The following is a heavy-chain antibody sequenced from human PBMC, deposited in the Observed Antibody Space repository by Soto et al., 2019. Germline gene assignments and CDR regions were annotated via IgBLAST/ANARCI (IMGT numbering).Heavy chain of an antibody. D-gene: IGHD3-10*01. CDR1: GYTFTNYY. CDR3: ARGPFGDSPIDF. J-gene: IGHJ3*01. Sequence: ASVKVSCKASGYTFTNYYMHWVRQAPGQGLEWMGWINPRNGDKILAQKFEGRVTLTRDTSVTTAYMDLSSLNSDDTAVHYCARGPFGDSPIDFWGPGTLVTVSS. CDR2: INPRNGDK. V-gene: IGHV1-2*02.